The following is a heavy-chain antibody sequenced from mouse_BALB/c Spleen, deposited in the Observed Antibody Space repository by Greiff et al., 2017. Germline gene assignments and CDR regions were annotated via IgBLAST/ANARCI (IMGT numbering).Heavy chain of an antibody. J-gene: IGHJ2*01. D-gene: IGHD2-1*01. CDR2: IYPGDGDT. Sequence: QVQLQQSGAELERPGASVKLSCKASGYTFTSYWMQWVKQRPGQGLEWIGAIYPGDGDTRYTQKFKGKATLTADKSSSTAYMQLSSLASEDSAVYYCARNFHFDYWGQGTTLTVSS. CDR1: GYTFTSYW. CDR3: ARNFHFDY. V-gene: IGHV1-87*01.